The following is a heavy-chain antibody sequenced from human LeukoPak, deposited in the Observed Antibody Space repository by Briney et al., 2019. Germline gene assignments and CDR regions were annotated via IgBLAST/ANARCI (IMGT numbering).Heavy chain of an antibody. J-gene: IGHJ6*02. CDR2: LDLDDDN. CDR3: ARTRGGSSGYRLNYYYYGMDV. CDR1: GFSLSTRGMC. V-gene: IGHV2-70*11. D-gene: IGHD3-22*01. Sequence: SGPTLVNPTQSLTLTCTFSGFSLSTRGMCVKWIRQPPGKALEWLARLDLDDDNYCSTSLKTRLTISKATSKNQVVLTMTNMDPVDTAAYYCARTRGGSSGYRLNYYYYGMDVWGQGTTVTVSS.